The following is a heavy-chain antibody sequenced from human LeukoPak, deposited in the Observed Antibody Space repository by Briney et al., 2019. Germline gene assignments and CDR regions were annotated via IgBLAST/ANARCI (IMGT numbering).Heavy chain of an antibody. J-gene: IGHJ4*02. D-gene: IGHD3-22*01. CDR1: GYTFTSYY. CDR2: INPSGGST. Sequence: ASVKVSCKASGYTFTSYYILWVRQAPGQGLEWMGFINPSGGSTSYAQKFQDRVTMTRDTSTSTVYMELSSLRSEDTAVYYCARDVASSGYYWDWGQGTLVTVSS. CDR3: ARDVASSGYYWD. V-gene: IGHV1-46*01.